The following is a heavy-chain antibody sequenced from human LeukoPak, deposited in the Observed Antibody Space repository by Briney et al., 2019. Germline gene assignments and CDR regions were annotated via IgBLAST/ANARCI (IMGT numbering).Heavy chain of an antibody. Sequence: GGSLRLSCAASGFTFSDSAIHWVRQASGKGLEWVGRIRSKPQSYATAYDESLKGRFTISRDDSKNTAYLQMSSLKIEDTAVYYCTRVGPSTVVDYCGQRTQVTVSS. CDR3: TRVGPSTVVDY. J-gene: IGHJ4*02. CDR1: GFTFSDSA. D-gene: IGHD1-26*01. V-gene: IGHV3-73*01. CDR2: IRSKPQSYAT.